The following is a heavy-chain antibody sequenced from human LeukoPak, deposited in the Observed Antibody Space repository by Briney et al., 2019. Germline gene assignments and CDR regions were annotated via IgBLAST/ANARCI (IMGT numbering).Heavy chain of an antibody. CDR1: GGTFSSYA. D-gene: IGHD2-2*02. CDR2: IIPIFGTA. Sequence: SVKVSCKASGGTFSSYAISWVRQAPGQGLEWMGGIIPIFGTANYAQKFQGRVTITADESTSTAYMELSSLRSEDTAVYYCARGGVVVPAAIPVYAFDIWGQGTMVTVSS. J-gene: IGHJ3*02. CDR3: ARGGVVVPAAIPVYAFDI. V-gene: IGHV1-69*13.